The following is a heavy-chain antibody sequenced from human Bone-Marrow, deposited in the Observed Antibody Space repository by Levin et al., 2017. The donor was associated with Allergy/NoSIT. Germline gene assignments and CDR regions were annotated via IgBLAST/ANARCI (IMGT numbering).Heavy chain of an antibody. CDR3: ARYFRSYAMDV. CDR2: INRDGSEN. CDR1: GFNFGTDW. Sequence: GESLKISCAASGFNFGTDWMSWVRQAAGKGLEWVANINRDGSENYYVGSMKGRFTISRDNANNLLYLEMNSLRVDDTAVYYCARYFRSYAMDVWGQGTTVTVSS. J-gene: IGHJ6*02. D-gene: IGHD2/OR15-2a*01. V-gene: IGHV3-7*01.